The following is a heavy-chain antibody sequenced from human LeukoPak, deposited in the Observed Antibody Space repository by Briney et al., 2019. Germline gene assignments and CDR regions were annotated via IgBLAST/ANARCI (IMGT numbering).Heavy chain of an antibody. D-gene: IGHD5-12*01. V-gene: IGHV3-30*18. CDR2: ISYDGSNK. J-gene: IGHJ4*02. CDR3: AKDPAGLEIVTSGGDY. CDR1: GFTFSSYG. Sequence: GGSLRLSCAAPGFTFSSYGMHWVRQAPGKGLDWVAVISYDGSNKYYADSVKGRFTISRDNSKNTLYLQMNSLRAEDTAVYYCAKDPAGLEIVTSGGDYWGQGTLVTVSS.